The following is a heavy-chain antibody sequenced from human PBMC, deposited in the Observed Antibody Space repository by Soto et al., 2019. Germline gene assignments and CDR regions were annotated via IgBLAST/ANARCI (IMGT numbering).Heavy chain of an antibody. CDR3: ATLYYGDYEDY. J-gene: IGHJ4*02. CDR1: GFTFSSYW. CDR2: IKQDGSEK. D-gene: IGHD4-17*01. Sequence: EVQLVESGGGLVQPGGSLRLSCAASGFTFSSYWMSWVRQAPGKGLEWVANIKQDGSEKYYVDSVKGRFTISRDNAENSLYLQMNSLRAEDTAVYYCATLYYGDYEDYWGQGTLVTVSS. V-gene: IGHV3-7*05.